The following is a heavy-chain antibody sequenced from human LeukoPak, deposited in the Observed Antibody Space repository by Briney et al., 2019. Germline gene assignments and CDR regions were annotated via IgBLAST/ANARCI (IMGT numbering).Heavy chain of an antibody. CDR3: ARGGESYLVKYFQH. CDR2: MCTSGSN. V-gene: IGHV4-61*09. D-gene: IGHD1-26*01. CDR1: GGSISSGRYY. J-gene: IGHJ1*01. Sequence: SETLSLTCTVSGGSISSGRYYWTSIRQPAGRGLGWNGHMCTSGSNNYNPTLKSRVTKSVDTSKNNFSLKLSSVTAADTAVYYCARGGESYLVKYFQHWGRGTLVTVSS.